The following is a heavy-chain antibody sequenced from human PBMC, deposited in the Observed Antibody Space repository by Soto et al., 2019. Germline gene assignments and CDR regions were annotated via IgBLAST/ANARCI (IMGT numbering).Heavy chain of an antibody. D-gene: IGHD6-6*01. CDR1: DGSVNSGNYQ. J-gene: IGHJ5*02. V-gene: IGHV4-61*01. CDR2: IYCSGTA. CDR3: ARERFTGIAAPRGIDP. Sequence: SETLSLNCSVSDGSVNSGNYQWSWIRQLPGKGLEWIGYIYCSGTAHYSPSLKSRVTISLDKSKIQFSLKLSSLTTADTAVYYCARERFTGIAAPRGIDPWGQGILVTVSS.